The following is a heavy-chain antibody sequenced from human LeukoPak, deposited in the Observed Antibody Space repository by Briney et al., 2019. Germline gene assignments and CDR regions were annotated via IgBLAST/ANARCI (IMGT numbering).Heavy chain of an antibody. Sequence: GGSLRLSCAASGFTFSSYAMHWVRQAPGKGLEWVAVISYDGSNKYYADSVKGRFTISRDNSKNTLYLQMNSLRAEDTAVYYCARRYDGFDYWGQGTLVTVSS. J-gene: IGHJ4*02. V-gene: IGHV3-30*04. CDR1: GFTFSSYA. CDR3: ARRYDGFDY. D-gene: IGHD3-3*01. CDR2: ISYDGSNK.